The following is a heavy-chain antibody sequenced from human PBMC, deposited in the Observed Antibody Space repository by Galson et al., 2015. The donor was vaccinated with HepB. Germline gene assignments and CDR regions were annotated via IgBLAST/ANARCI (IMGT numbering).Heavy chain of an antibody. CDR2: ISYDGNTQ. Sequence: SLRLSCAASGFTFSNNVMHWVRQAPGKGLEWVAVISYDGNTQYYADSVKGRFTLSRDNSKNTLSLQMNSLKPEDTAIYYCAKDKSSSWDLGHWGQVALVTVSA. J-gene: IGHJ5*02. CDR1: GFTFSNNV. V-gene: IGHV3-30*18. D-gene: IGHD2-15*01. CDR3: AKDKSSSWDLGH.